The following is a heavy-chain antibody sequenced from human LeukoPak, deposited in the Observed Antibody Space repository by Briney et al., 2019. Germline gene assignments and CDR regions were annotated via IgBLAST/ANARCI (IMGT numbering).Heavy chain of an antibody. CDR1: GGSISSYY. V-gene: IGHV4-59*01. CDR2: IYYSGST. J-gene: IGHJ4*02. CDR3: ARGPNYYDSSGLGY. Sequence: SETLSLTCTVSGGSISSYYWSWIRQPPGKGLEWIGYIYYSGSTNYNPSLKSRVTISVDTSKNQFSLKLSSVTAVDTAVYYCARGPNYYDSSGLGYWGQGTLVTVSS. D-gene: IGHD3-22*01.